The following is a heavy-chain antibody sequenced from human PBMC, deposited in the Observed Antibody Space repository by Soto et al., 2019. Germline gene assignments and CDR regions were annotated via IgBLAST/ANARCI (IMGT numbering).Heavy chain of an antibody. D-gene: IGHD2-15*01. CDR3: ARPLAKYCIGGRCYGLDY. CDR1: GFSFSNYA. J-gene: IGHJ4*02. CDR2: ISYDGSST. V-gene: IGHV3-30-3*01. Sequence: QVQLVESGGGVVQPGRSLRISCAASGFSFSNYAMEWVRQAPGEGLEWVAFISYDGSSTYYADSVKGRFTISRDNSRNTIYLQMNSLRVEDTAVYYCARPLAKYCIGGRCYGLDYWGQGTLVTVSS.